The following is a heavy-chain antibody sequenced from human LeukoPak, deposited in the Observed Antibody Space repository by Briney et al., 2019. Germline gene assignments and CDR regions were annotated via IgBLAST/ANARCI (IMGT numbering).Heavy chain of an antibody. Sequence: ASVKVSCKASGYIFTGYYMHWVRQAPGQGPEWMGWINPKSGGTNYAQKFQGRVTMTRDTSISTAYMELSRLRSDDTAVYYCARAVLPFYAFDIWGQGTMVTVSS. CDR1: GYIFTGYY. D-gene: IGHD3-3*02. V-gene: IGHV1-2*02. CDR3: ARAVLPFYAFDI. CDR2: INPKSGGT. J-gene: IGHJ3*02.